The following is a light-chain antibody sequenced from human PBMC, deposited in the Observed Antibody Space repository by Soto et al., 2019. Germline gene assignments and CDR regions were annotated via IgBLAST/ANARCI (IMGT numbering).Light chain of an antibody. CDR2: GAS. V-gene: IGKV3-20*01. J-gene: IGKJ5*01. CDR1: QSVSSSY. CDR3: QQYGSSPQT. Sequence: EIVLTQSPGTLSLSPGERATLSCRASQSVSSSYLAWYQQKPGQAPRLLIYGASRRATGIPDRFSGSGSGTDFTLTISRLEPEDCAVYYCQQYGSSPQTFGQGTRLEIK.